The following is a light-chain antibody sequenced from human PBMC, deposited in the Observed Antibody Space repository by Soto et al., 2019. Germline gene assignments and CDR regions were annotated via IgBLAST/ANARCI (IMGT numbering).Light chain of an antibody. V-gene: IGKV3-11*01. CDR3: QQRSNWPPLT. J-gene: IGKJ4*01. CDR1: QSVSSY. Sequence: EIVLTQSPATLSLSPGERATLSCRASQSVSSYLAWYQQKPGHAPRLLIYDASSRATGIPARFSGSGSGTDFTLTISSLEPEDFAVYYCQQRSNWPPLTFGGGTKVEIK. CDR2: DAS.